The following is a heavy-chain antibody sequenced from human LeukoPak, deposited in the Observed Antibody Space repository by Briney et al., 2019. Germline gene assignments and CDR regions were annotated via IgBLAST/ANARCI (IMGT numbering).Heavy chain of an antibody. V-gene: IGHV3-11*04. J-gene: IGHJ4*02. CDR1: GFTFSDYC. CDR2: ISSSDNTI. CDR3: ARVSSSSLFDY. D-gene: IGHD6-13*01. Sequence: GGSLRLSCAASGFTFSDYCMSWIRQAPGKGLEWVSYISSSDNTIYYADSAKGRFTISRDNAKNSLYLQMNSLRVEDTAVYYCARVSSSSLFDYWGQGTLVTVSS.